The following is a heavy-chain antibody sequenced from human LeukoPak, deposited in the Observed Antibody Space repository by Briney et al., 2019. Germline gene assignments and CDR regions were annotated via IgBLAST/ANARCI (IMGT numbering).Heavy chain of an antibody. CDR1: GGPFRDYY. V-gene: IGHV4-34*01. CDR3: ARDRSSYDFWSGYYHNWFDP. J-gene: IGHJ5*02. Sequence: SETLSLTCAVYGGPFRDYYWSWIRQPPGKGLEWIGAINHSGSTNYNPSLKSRVTISVDTSRNQFSLKLSSVTAADTAVYYCARDRSSYDFWSGYYHNWFDPWGQGTLVTVSS. CDR2: INHSGST. D-gene: IGHD3-3*01.